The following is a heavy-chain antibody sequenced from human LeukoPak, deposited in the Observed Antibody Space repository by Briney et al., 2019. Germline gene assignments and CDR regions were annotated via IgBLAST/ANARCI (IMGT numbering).Heavy chain of an antibody. CDR3: ARDLPGDGHNSAYDV. CDR1: RYTFTDYY. V-gene: IGHV1-2*02. CDR2: IFPSSGGT. D-gene: IGHD5-24*01. J-gene: IGHJ3*01. Sequence: GAPVKVSCKASRYTFTDYYIHWVRQAPGQGLEWMGWIFPSSGGTKYAQKFQGRVTMTRDTSINTAYMELSSLTSDDTAVYYCARDLPGDGHNSAYDVWGQGTKVTVSS.